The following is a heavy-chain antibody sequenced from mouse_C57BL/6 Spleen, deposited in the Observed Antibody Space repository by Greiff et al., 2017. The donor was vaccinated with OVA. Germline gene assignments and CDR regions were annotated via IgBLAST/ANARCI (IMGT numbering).Heavy chain of an antibody. CDR2: IDPSDSYT. V-gene: IGHV1-50*01. D-gene: IGHD2-14*01. J-gene: IGHJ3*01. CDR1: GYTFTSYW. CDR3: ARIGPFAY. Sequence: VQLQQPGAELVKPGASVKLSCKASGYTFTSYWMQWVKQRPGQGLEWIGEIDPSDSYTNYNQKFKGKATLTVDTSSSTAYMQLSSLTSEDSAVYYCARIGPFAYWGQGTLVTVSA.